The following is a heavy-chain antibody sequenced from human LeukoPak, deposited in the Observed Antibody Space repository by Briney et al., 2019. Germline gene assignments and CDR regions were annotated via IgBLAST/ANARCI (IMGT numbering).Heavy chain of an antibody. CDR1: GGTFSIYA. V-gene: IGHV1-69*13. CDR2: IIPIFGTA. Sequence: ASVKVSYKASGGTFSIYAISWVRQAPGQALEWMGGIIPIFGTANYAQKFQGRVTITADESTSTAYMELSSLRSEDTAVYYCASHRVRGVIPDAFDIWGQGTMVTVSS. D-gene: IGHD3-10*01. CDR3: ASHRVRGVIPDAFDI. J-gene: IGHJ3*02.